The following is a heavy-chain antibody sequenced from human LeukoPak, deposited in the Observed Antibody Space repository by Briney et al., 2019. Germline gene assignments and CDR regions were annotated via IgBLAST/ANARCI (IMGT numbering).Heavy chain of an antibody. J-gene: IGHJ5*02. D-gene: IGHD2-15*01. CDR1: GYTFTSYG. Sequence: ASVKVSCKASGYTFTSYGISWVRQAPGQGLEWMGWINPNSGGTNYAQKFQGRVTMTRDTSISTAYMELSRLRSDDTAVYYCARDLGIVVVVAGNWFDPWGQGTLVTVSP. CDR3: ARDLGIVVVVAGNWFDP. V-gene: IGHV1-2*02. CDR2: INPNSGGT.